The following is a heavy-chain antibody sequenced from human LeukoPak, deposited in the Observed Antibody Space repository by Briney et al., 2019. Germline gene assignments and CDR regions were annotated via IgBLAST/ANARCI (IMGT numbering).Heavy chain of an antibody. CDR2: IYYSGST. J-gene: IGHJ5*02. Sequence: SETLSLTCTVYGGSISSYYWSWIRQPPGKGLEWIGYIYYSGSTNYNPSLKSRVTISVDTSKNQFSLKLSSVTAADTAVYYCARRGYSSSWYASTWLDPWGQGTLVTVSS. V-gene: IGHV4-59*08. CDR3: ARRGYSSSWYASTWLDP. CDR1: GGSISSYY. D-gene: IGHD6-13*01.